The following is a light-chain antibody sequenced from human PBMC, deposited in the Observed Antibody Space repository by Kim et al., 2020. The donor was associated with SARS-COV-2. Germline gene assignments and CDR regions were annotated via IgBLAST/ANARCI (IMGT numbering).Light chain of an antibody. Sequence: EIVMTQSPASLSVSPGERATLSCRASQTVVNNLAWYQQKPGQAPRLLIYAASTRANGIAARFSGSGSGTDFTLTITSLQSEDSAVYYCQQYNDWRSITFGRGTRLRL. CDR2: AAS. CDR1: QTVVNN. CDR3: QQYNDWRSIT. V-gene: IGKV3-15*01. J-gene: IGKJ5*01.